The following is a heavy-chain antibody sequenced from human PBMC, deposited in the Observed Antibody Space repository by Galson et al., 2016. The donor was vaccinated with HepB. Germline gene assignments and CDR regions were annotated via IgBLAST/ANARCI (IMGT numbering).Heavy chain of an antibody. J-gene: IGHJ3*02. CDR2: INPDSGGT. CDR1: GYSFTGYY. V-gene: IGHV1-2*02. CDR3: ATTVQSKAFDI. Sequence: SVKASCKASGYSFTGYYMHWVRQAPGQGPEWVGWINPDSGGTNSAQRFQGRVTMTRDTSIRTAYMELSRLTSDDTAVYYCATTVQSKAFDIWGRGTMVTVSS. D-gene: IGHD4-17*01.